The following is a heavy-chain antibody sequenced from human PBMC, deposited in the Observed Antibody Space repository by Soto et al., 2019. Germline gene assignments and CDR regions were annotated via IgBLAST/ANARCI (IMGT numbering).Heavy chain of an antibody. J-gene: IGHJ4*02. CDR3: ARVAAWEVVRYYFDY. CDR2: IYYSGST. V-gene: IGHV4-59*01. Sequence: KTSETLSLTCTVSGGSISSYYWSWIRQPPGKGLEWIGYIYYSGSTSYNPSLKSRVTISVDTSKNQFSLKLSSVTAADTAVYYCARVAAWEVVRYYFDYWGQGTLVTVSS. CDR1: GGSISSYY. D-gene: IGHD3-10*01.